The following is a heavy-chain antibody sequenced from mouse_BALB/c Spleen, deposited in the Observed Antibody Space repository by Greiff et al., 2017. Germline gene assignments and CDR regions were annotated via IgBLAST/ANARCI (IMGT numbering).Heavy chain of an antibody. CDR3: AIYYGPFAY. Sequence: EVKLMESGAELVKPGASVKLSCTASGFNIKDTYMHWVKQRPEQGLEWIGRIDPANGNTKYDPKFQGKATITADTSSNTAYLQLSSLTSEDTAVYYCAIYYGPFAYWGQGTLVTVSA. CDR2: IDPANGNT. CDR1: GFNIKDTY. V-gene: IGHV14-3*02. J-gene: IGHJ3*01. D-gene: IGHD1-2*01.